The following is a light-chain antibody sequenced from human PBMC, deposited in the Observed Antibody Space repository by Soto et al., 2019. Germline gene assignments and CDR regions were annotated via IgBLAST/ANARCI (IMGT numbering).Light chain of an antibody. J-gene: IGLJ2*01. CDR3: QSYDSSLSGSV. CDR2: GIN. Sequence: QSVLTQPPSVSGAPGQRVTISCTGSSSNIGANYDVHWYQQLPGTAPKLLIYGINNRPSGVPDRFSGSKSGTSASLAITGLQPEDEADYYCQSYDSSLSGSVFGGGTKLTVL. CDR1: SSNIGANYD. V-gene: IGLV1-40*01.